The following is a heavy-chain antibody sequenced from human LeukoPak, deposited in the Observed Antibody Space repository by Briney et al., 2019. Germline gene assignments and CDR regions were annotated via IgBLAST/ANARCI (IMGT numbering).Heavy chain of an antibody. CDR2: IKSKTDGGTT. Sequence: PGGSLRLSCAASGFTFSNAWMSWVRQAPGKGLEWVGRIKSKTDGGTTDYAAPVKGRFTISRDDSKNTLYLQMNSLKTEDTAVYYCQIMITFGGVIVPDYWGQGTLVTVSS. D-gene: IGHD3-16*02. CDR3: QIMITFGGVIVPDY. CDR1: GFTFSNAW. J-gene: IGHJ4*02. V-gene: IGHV3-15*01.